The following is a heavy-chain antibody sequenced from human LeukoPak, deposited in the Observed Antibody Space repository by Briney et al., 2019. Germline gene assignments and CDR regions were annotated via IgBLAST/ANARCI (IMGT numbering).Heavy chain of an antibody. CDR3: ARTGYSSGWYPGYFDY. D-gene: IGHD6-19*01. J-gene: IGHJ4*02. Sequence: GESLKISRKGSGYSFTNYWIGWVRQMPGKGLEWMGIIYPGDSDTRYSPSFQGQVTISADKSISTAYLQWSSLKASDTAMYYCARTGYSSGWYPGYFDYWGQGTLVTVSS. V-gene: IGHV5-51*01. CDR2: IYPGDSDT. CDR1: GYSFTNYW.